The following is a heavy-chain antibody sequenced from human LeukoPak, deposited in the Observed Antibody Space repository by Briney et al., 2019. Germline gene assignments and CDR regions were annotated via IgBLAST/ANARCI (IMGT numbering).Heavy chain of an antibody. J-gene: IGHJ4*02. CDR3: TRGGMGETVALFES. D-gene: IGHD3-16*01. V-gene: IGHV6-1*01. Sequence: SQTLSLTCAISGDIVSSNNAAWNWIRQSPSRGLEWLGRTYYRSKWYNDYAVSVKSRITINPDTSKNQFSLQLSSVTPEDTAIYYCTRGGMGETVALFESWGQGTLVTVSS. CDR1: GDIVSSNNAA. CDR2: TYYRSKWYN.